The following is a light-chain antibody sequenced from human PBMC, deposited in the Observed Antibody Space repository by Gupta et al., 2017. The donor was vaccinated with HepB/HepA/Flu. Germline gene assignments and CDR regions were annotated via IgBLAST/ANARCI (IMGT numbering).Light chain of an antibody. V-gene: IGKV1-5*03. CDR1: QSIGDW. CDR2: RRS. J-gene: IGKJ1*01. CDR3: QQYDSCSWT. Sequence: DIQMMQSPATLSASVGDRVTIPCRASQSIGDWLAWYQQRPGEAPKLLIYRRSKRESGVPSRFSGSGSGTEFTLTISSLQSDDFATYYCQQYDSCSWTFGQGTKVEIK.